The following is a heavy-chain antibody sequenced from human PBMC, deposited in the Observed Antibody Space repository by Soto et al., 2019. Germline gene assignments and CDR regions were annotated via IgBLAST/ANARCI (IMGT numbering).Heavy chain of an antibody. D-gene: IGHD5-12*01. J-gene: IGHJ4*02. CDR3: AKAPRGFNFFIEY. CDR2: ISGGGDFR. CDR1: GCTFSNHG. Sequence: GGSLRLSCAASGCTFSNHGMSWVRQAPGKGLEWVSTISGGGDFRDYADSVKGRFTISTDNSKNTLFLQMNSLRAEDTAVYYCAKAPRGFNFFIEYWGQGTLVTVSS. V-gene: IGHV3-23*01.